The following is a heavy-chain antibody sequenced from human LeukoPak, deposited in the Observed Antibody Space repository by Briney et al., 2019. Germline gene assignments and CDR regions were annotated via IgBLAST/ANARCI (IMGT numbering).Heavy chain of an antibody. V-gene: IGHV4-39*01. Sequence: SETLSLTCTVSGGSISSSSYYWGWIRQPPGKGLEWIGSIYYSGSTYYNPSLKSRVTISVDTSKNQFSLQLSSVTAADTAVYYCASGKVRGNPRTLFDYWGQGTLVTVSS. CDR1: GGSISSSSYY. J-gene: IGHJ4*02. CDR3: ASGKVRGNPRTLFDY. CDR2: IYYSGST. D-gene: IGHD3-10*01.